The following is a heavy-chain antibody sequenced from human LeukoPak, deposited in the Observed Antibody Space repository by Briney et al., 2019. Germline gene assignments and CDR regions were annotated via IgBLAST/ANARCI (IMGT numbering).Heavy chain of an antibody. CDR3: ARVGPIAAAGSGFDY. CDR1: GGSISSYY. CDR2: IYYSGST. V-gene: IGHV4-59*01. Sequence: PSETLSLTCTVSGGSISSYYWSWIRQPPGKGLEWIGYIYYSGSTHYNPSLKSRVTISVDTSKNQFSLKLSSVTAADTAVYYCARVGPIAAAGSGFDYWGQGTLVTVSS. J-gene: IGHJ4*02. D-gene: IGHD6-13*01.